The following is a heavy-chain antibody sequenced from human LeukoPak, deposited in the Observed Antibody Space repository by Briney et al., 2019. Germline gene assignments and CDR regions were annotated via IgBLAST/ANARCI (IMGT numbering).Heavy chain of an antibody. CDR2: ISSSGSSI. Sequence: GGSLRLSCAASGFTFSSYEMNWVRQAPGKGLEWVSYISSSGSSIYYADSVKGRFTISRDNAKNSLYLQMNSLRAEDTAVYYCARDGLNCSSTSCYPRRYYGMDVWGQGTTVTVSS. CDR1: GFTFSSYE. J-gene: IGHJ6*02. CDR3: ARDGLNCSSTSCYPRRYYGMDV. V-gene: IGHV3-48*03. D-gene: IGHD2-2*01.